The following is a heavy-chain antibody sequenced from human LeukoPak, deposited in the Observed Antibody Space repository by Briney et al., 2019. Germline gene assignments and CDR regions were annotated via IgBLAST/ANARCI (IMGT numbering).Heavy chain of an antibody. CDR3: ARDPLYCSSTGCYDY. Sequence: GGSLRLSCAASGFTFSDYYMSWIRQAPGKGLEWVSYISGSGSTIYYADSVKGRFTISRDNANNSLYLQMNSLRAEDTAVYYCARDPLYCSSTGCYDYWGQGTLVTVSS. J-gene: IGHJ4*02. V-gene: IGHV3-11*04. CDR2: ISGSGSTI. CDR1: GFTFSDYY. D-gene: IGHD2-2*01.